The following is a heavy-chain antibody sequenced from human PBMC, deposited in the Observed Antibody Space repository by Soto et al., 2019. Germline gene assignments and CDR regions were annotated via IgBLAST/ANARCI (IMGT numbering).Heavy chain of an antibody. CDR2: INHSGST. Sequence: SETLSLTCAVYGGSFSGYYWSWIRQPPGKGLEWIGEINHSGSTNYNPSLKSRVTTSVDTSKNQFSLKLSSVTAADTAVYYCARGLRGVAARPRWFDPWGQGTLVTVSS. J-gene: IGHJ5*02. CDR1: GGSFSGYY. CDR3: ARGLRGVAARPRWFDP. V-gene: IGHV4-34*01. D-gene: IGHD6-6*01.